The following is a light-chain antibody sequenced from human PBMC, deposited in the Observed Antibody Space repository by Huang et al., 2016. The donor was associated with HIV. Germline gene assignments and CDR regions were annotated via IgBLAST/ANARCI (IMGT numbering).Light chain of an antibody. J-gene: IGKJ4*01. V-gene: IGKV3D-15*01. Sequence: VMTQSPASLSASPGARVTLSCRASQGVRTNLAWYQQKPGQAPTPLMFVASTRATGTPPRFSGSGSGTDFTLTITSLQSSDSAIYYCQQYNDWPPLTFGGGTKVEI. CDR2: VAS. CDR3: QQYNDWPPLT. CDR1: QGVRTN.